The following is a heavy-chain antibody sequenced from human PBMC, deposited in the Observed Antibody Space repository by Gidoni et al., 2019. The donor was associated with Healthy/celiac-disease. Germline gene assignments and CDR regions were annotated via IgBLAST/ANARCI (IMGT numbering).Heavy chain of an antibody. D-gene: IGHD3-3*01. CDR1: GGTFSSYA. Sequence: QVQLVQSGAEVKKPGSSVKVSCKASGGTFSSYAISWVRQAPGQGLEWMGGIIPIFGTANYAQKFQGRVTITADKSTSTAYMELSSLRSEDTAVYYCARTRSQGYDFWSGYEPFDYWGQGTLVTVSS. CDR2: IIPIFGTA. V-gene: IGHV1-69*06. CDR3: ARTRSQGYDFWSGYEPFDY. J-gene: IGHJ4*02.